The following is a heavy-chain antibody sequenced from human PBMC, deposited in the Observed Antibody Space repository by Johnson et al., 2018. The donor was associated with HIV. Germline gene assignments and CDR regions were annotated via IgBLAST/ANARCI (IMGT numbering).Heavy chain of an antibody. D-gene: IGHD1-26*01. J-gene: IGHJ3*02. Sequence: QVQLVESGGGLVQPGRSLRLSCAASGFTFSSYGMHWVRQAPGKGLEWVAVISYHGGTKYSADSVKGRFTISRDNSKNTLYLQMNSLRAEDTAVYYCARALEVGATTANEAFDIWGQGTMVTVSS. V-gene: IGHV3-30*03. CDR1: GFTFSSYG. CDR3: ARALEVGATTANEAFDI. CDR2: ISYHGGTK.